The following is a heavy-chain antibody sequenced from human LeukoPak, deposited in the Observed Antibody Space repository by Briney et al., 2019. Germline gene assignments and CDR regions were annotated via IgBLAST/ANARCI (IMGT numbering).Heavy chain of an antibody. CDR2: IYHSGST. CDR3: ASVEDFWSGPASFDP. J-gene: IGHJ5*02. V-gene: IGHV4-38-2*02. D-gene: IGHD3-3*01. Sequence: SETLSLTCTVSGYSISSGYYWGWIRQPPGNGLEWIGSIYHSGSTYYNPSLKSRVTISVDTSKNQFSLKLSSVTAADTAVYYCASVEDFWSGPASFDPWGQGTLVTVSS. CDR1: GYSISSGYY.